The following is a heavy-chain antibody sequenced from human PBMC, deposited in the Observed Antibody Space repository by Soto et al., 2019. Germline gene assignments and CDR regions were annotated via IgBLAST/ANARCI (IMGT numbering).Heavy chain of an antibody. CDR2: IEWDDDK. D-gene: IGHD2-2*01. CDR1: GFALSTSGMR. J-gene: IGHJ6*01. CDR3: ARNQVVSAGYYYYGMDV. V-gene: IGHV2-70*04. Sequence: SGPTIVNPTPTLTLSCTFSGFALSTSGMRVSWIREPPGKALEGLARIEWDDDKFYSTSLKTRLTISKDTSKNQAVLTMTNMDPVDTATYYCARNQVVSAGYYYYGMDVWGQAFTVTASS.